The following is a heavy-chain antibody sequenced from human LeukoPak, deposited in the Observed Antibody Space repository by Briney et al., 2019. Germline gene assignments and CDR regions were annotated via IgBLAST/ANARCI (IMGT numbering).Heavy chain of an antibody. CDR1: GFTFSSYS. CDR2: ISSSSSTI. D-gene: IGHD6-13*01. V-gene: IGHV3-48*01. J-gene: IGHJ4*02. Sequence: GGSLRLSCAASGFTFSSYSMNWVRQAPGKGLEWVSYISSSSSTIYYADSVKGQFTISGDKAKNSLYLQMNSLRAEDTAVYYCARDQELFDYWGQGTLVTVSS. CDR3: ARDQELFDY.